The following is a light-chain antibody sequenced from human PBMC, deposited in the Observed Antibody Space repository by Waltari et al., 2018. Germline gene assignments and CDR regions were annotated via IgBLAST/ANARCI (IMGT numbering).Light chain of an antibody. Sequence: DIQMTQSPSTLSASVGDRVTITCRASQSISAYLAWNQQKPGKAPKLLIYKSSTVESGVPSRFSGSGSGTEFTLTISGLQPDDFATYYCQQYNIYPLTFGGGTKVEIK. V-gene: IGKV1-5*03. J-gene: IGKJ4*01. CDR3: QQYNIYPLT. CDR2: KSS. CDR1: QSISAY.